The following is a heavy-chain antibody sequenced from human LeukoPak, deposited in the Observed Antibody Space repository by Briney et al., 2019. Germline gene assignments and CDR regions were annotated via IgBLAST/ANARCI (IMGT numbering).Heavy chain of an antibody. D-gene: IGHD4-17*01. CDR3: ARPTQYGDYLGLFDY. J-gene: IGHJ4*02. Sequence: ASVKVSCKASGYTFTSYYMHWVRQAPGQGLEWMGIINPSGGSTSYAQKFQGRVTMTRDTSTSTVYMELSSLRSEDTAVYYCARPTQYGDYLGLFDYWGQGTLVTVSS. CDR2: INPSGGST. CDR1: GYTFTSYY. V-gene: IGHV1-46*01.